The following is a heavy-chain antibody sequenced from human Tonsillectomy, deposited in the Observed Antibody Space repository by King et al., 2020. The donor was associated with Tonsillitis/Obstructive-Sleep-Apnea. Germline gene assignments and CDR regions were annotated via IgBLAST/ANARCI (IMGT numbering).Heavy chain of an antibody. V-gene: IGHV3-48*03. J-gene: IGHJ4*02. CDR2: ISSSGSTI. D-gene: IGHD3-10*01. CDR3: ARERFGELWGDY. Sequence: QLVQSGGGLVQPGGSLRLSCAASGFTFSSYEMNWVRQAPGKGLEWVSYISSSGSTIYYADSVKGRFTISRDNAKNSLYLQMNSLRAEDTAVYYCARERFGELWGDYWGQGTLVTVSS. CDR1: GFTFSSYE.